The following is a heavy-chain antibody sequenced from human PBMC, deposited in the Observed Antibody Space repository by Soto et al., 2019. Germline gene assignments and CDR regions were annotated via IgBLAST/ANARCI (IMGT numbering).Heavy chain of an antibody. Sequence: SETLSLTCTVSGDSISSGTYCWSWIRQPPGKGLEWIGYIYYSGSTYYNPSLKSRITISVDTSKNQFSLKLTSVTAADTAVYYCARDKITGLFDYWGQGTLVTVS. J-gene: IGHJ4*02. CDR2: IYYSGST. D-gene: IGHD2-8*02. V-gene: IGHV4-30-4*01. CDR1: GDSISSGTYC. CDR3: ARDKITGLFDY.